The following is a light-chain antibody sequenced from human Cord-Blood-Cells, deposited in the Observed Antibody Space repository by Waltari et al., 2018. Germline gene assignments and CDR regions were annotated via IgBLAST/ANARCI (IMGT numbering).Light chain of an antibody. V-gene: IGLV2-11*01. CDR1: SSDVGGYNY. CDR2: DIS. J-gene: IGLJ2*01. CDR3: CSYAGSYTVV. Sequence: QSALTQPRSVSGSPGQSVPISCTGTSSDVGGYNYGFWYQQHPDKDPKPMIYDISKRPSGVPDRFSGSKSGNPASMTISGLQAEDEADYYCCSYAGSYTVVVGGGTKLTVL.